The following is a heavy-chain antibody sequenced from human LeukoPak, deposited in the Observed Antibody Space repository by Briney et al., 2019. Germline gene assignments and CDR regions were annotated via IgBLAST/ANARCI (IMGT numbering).Heavy chain of an antibody. CDR2: INPNSGGT. Sequence: ASVKVSCKASGYTFTGYYMHWVRRAPGQGLEWMGWINPNSGGTNYAQKFQGWVTMTRDTSISTAYMELSRLRSDDTAVYYCARGISAGFYGMDVWGQGTTVTVSS. CDR1: GYTFTGYY. J-gene: IGHJ6*02. V-gene: IGHV1-2*04. CDR3: ARGISAGFYGMDV. D-gene: IGHD3-9*01.